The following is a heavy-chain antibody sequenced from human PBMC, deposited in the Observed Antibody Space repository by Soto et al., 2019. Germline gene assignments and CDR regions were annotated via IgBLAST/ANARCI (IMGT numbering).Heavy chain of an antibody. CDR2: IYYSGST. CDR3: ARSLRRGPPFEY. J-gene: IGHJ4*02. Sequence: PSETLSLTCTVSGGSIRSGDYYWSWIRQPPGKGLESIGYIYYSGSTYYNPSLKSRVTISVDTSKNQFSLKLSSVTAADTAVYYCARSLRRGPPFEYWGQGTLVTVSS. CDR1: GGSIRSGDYY. V-gene: IGHV4-30-4*01. D-gene: IGHD3-10*01.